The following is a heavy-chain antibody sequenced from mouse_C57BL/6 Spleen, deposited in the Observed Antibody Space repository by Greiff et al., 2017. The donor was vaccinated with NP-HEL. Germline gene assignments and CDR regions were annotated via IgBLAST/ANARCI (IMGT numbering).Heavy chain of an antibody. CDR3: ARFRIYYGYGDGGVYAMDY. CDR1: GYSFTDYN. V-gene: IGHV1-39*01. CDR2: INPNYGTT. J-gene: IGHJ4*01. D-gene: IGHD2-2*01. Sequence: VQLQQSGPELVKPGASVKISCKASGYSFTDYNMNWVKQSNGKSLEWIGVINPNYGTTSYNQKFKGKATLTVDQSSSTAYMQLNSLTSEDSAVYYCARFRIYYGYGDGGVYAMDYWGQGTSVTVSS.